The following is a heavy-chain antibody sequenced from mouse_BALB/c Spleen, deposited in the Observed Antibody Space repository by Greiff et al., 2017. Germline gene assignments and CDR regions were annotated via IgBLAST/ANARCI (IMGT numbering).Heavy chain of an antibody. CDR2: IWAGGST. D-gene: IGHD4-1*01. J-gene: IGHJ3*01. V-gene: IGHV2-9*02. CDR1: GFSLTSYG. Sequence: QVQLKQSGPGLVAPSQSLSITCTVSGFSLTSYGVHWVRQPPGKGLEWLGVIWAGGSTNYNSALMSRLSISKDNSKSQVFLKMNSLQTDDTAMYYCAREGAPPGRFAYWGQGTLVTVSA. CDR3: AREGAPPGRFAY.